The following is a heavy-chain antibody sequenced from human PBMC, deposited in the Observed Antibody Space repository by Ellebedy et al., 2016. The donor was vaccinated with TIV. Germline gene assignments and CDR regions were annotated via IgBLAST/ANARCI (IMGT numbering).Heavy chain of an antibody. CDR1: GVSISSYY. CDR3: ARGTGSYRRAGFDY. V-gene: IGHV4-59*01. Sequence: MPSETLSLTCTVSGVSISSYYWSWIRQPPGKGLEWIGYIFYSGTTNSDPSLRSRVTISVDTSKNQFSLNLNSVTDADTAVYFCARGTGSYRRAGFDYWGQGALVTVSS. CDR2: IFYSGTT. J-gene: IGHJ4*02. D-gene: IGHD2-2*02.